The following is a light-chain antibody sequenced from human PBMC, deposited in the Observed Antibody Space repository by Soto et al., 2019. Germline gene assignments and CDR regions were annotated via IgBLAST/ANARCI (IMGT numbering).Light chain of an antibody. Sequence: QSALTQPPSASGALGQSVTISCTGTSGDVGHYNYVSWYQQQPGKAPKRMIYEVTKRPSGVPDRFSGSKSGNTASLTVSGLQAEDEADYYCSSYVDSFSVIFGGGTKVTVL. CDR1: SGDVGHYNY. CDR3: SSYVDSFSVI. CDR2: EVT. J-gene: IGLJ2*01. V-gene: IGLV2-8*01.